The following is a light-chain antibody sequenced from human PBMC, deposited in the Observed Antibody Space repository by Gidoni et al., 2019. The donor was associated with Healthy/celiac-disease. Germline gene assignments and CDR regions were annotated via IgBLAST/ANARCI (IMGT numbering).Light chain of an antibody. Sequence: HSVLTQTPSVSGAPGQRVTIPCTGSSSNIGAGYDVHWSQQLPGPAPKLLIYGNSNRPSGVPDRFSGSKSGTSASLAITGLQAEDEADYYCQSYDSSLSGSEVFGGGTKLTVL. CDR3: QSYDSSLSGSEV. CDR1: SSNIGAGYD. CDR2: GNS. J-gene: IGLJ2*01. V-gene: IGLV1-40*01.